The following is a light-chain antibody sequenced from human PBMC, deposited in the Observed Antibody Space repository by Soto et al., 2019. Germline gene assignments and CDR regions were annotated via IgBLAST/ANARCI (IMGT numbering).Light chain of an antibody. CDR1: NIGSET. Sequence: SYELTQPPSVSVAPGQTARITCGGNNIGSETVHWYQQKPGQAPVVVVYDDDDRPSGTPERFSGSNSGNTATLTISGVGAGDEADYFCQVWDTRSDHWVFGGGTKLTVL. J-gene: IGLJ3*02. CDR2: DDD. CDR3: QVWDTRSDHWV. V-gene: IGLV3-21*02.